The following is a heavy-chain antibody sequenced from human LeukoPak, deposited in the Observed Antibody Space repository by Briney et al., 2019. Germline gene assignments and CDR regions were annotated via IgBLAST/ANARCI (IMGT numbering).Heavy chain of an antibody. Sequence: GGSLRLSCAASGSTFSSYGMHWVRQAPGKGLEWVAVIWYDGSNKYYADSVKGRFTISRDNSKNTLYLQMNSLRAEDTAVYYCARGIDYYGSGSYPLHFQHWGQGTLVTVSS. CDR1: GSTFSSYG. CDR3: ARGIDYYGSGSYPLHFQH. D-gene: IGHD3-10*01. CDR2: IWYDGSNK. J-gene: IGHJ1*01. V-gene: IGHV3-33*01.